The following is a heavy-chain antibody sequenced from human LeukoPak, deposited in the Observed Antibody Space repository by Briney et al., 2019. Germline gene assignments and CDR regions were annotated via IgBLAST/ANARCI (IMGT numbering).Heavy chain of an antibody. V-gene: IGHV3-21*04. D-gene: IGHD2-2*01. CDR2: ISSSSSYI. CDR1: GFTFSSYS. J-gene: IGHJ5*02. CDR3: ARDSVPAASSPYNWFDP. Sequence: GGSLRLSCAASGFTFSSYSMNWVRQAPGKGLEWVSSISSSSSYIYYADSVKGRFTISRDNAKNSLYLQMNSLRAEDTAVYYCARDSVPAASSPYNWFDPWGQGTLVTVSS.